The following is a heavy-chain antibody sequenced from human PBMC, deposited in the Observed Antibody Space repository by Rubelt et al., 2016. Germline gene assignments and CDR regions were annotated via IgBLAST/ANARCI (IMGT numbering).Heavy chain of an antibody. Sequence: GEAGGGVVQPGRSLRLSCAASGFTFSSYVLHWVRQAPGKGPEWVAVVSYDGSNKYYADSVKGRFTISRDNSKNTLYLQMNSLRADDTAVYYCAKGGSGSYGLDAFDIWGQGTMVTVSS. V-gene: IGHV3-30*04. CDR1: GFTFSSYV. CDR2: VSYDGSNK. J-gene: IGHJ3*02. D-gene: IGHD1-26*01. CDR3: AKGGSGSYGLDAFDI.